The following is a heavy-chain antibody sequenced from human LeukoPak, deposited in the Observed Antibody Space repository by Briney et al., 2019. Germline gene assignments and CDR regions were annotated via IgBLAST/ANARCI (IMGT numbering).Heavy chain of an antibody. CDR1: GFTFSSYS. V-gene: IGHV3-21*06. CDR2: ISNSGSYV. CDR3: ARGDRLGYCTNGVCYPTDY. Sequence: GGSLRLSCAASGFTFSSYSMNWVRQAPGKGLEWVSSISNSGSYVYYADSVKGRFTISRDNAKNSLYVQMSSLGAEDTAVYYCARGDRLGYCTNGVCYPTDYWGQGTLVTVSS. J-gene: IGHJ4*02. D-gene: IGHD2-8*01.